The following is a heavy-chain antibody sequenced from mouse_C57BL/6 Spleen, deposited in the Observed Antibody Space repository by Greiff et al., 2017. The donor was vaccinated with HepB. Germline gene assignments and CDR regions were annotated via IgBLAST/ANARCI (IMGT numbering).Heavy chain of an antibody. V-gene: IGHV5-4*01. CDR2: ISDGGSYT. CDR1: GFTFSSYA. D-gene: IGHD4-1*01. CDR3: ARDDNWDPSFDY. Sequence: DVHLVESGGGLVKPGGSLKLSCAASGFTFSSYAMSWVRQTPEKRLEWVATISDGGSYTYYPDNVKGRFTISRDNAKNNLYLQMSHLKSEDTAMYYCARDDNWDPSFDYWGQGTTLTVSS. J-gene: IGHJ2*01.